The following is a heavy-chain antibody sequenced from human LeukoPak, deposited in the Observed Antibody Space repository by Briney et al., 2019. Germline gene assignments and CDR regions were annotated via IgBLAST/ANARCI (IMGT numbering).Heavy chain of an antibody. J-gene: IGHJ3*02. V-gene: IGHV3-30*18. Sequence: GGSLRLSCVASGFIFSNYWMSWIRQAPGKGLEWVAVISYDGSNKYYADSVKGRFTISRDNSKNSLYLQMNSLRAEDTALYYCAKQDNYEGAFDIWGQGTMVTVSS. CDR2: ISYDGSNK. CDR3: AKQDNYEGAFDI. CDR1: GFIFSNYW. D-gene: IGHD1-1*01.